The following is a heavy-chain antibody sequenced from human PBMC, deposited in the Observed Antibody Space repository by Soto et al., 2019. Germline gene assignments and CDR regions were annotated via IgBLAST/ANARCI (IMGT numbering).Heavy chain of an antibody. V-gene: IGHV1-46*01. J-gene: IGHJ4*02. D-gene: IGHD3-10*01. CDR2: INPSGGST. CDR3: ARDAGYYGSGSYYNANYYFDY. CDR1: GYTFTSYY. Sequence: ASVKVSCTASGYTFTSYYMHWVRQAPGQGLEWMGIINPSGGSTSYAQKFQGRVTMTRDTSTSTVYMELSSLRSEDTAVYYCARDAGYYGSGSYYNANYYFDYWGQGTLVTVAS.